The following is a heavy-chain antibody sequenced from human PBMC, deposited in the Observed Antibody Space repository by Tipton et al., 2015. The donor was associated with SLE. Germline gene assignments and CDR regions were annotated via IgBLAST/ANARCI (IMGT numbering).Heavy chain of an antibody. CDR1: GYTFTDYY. V-gene: IGHV1-2*02. J-gene: IGHJ4*02. D-gene: IGHD6-13*01. Sequence: QLVQSGAEVKKPGASVKVSCEASGYTFTDYYIHWARQAPGQGLEWIGWISPKSGVKNYAQKFQGRVTLTIDTSITTAYMELSGLTSDDTAFYYCATQPLGIDYWGQGTLVTVS. CDR2: ISPKSGVK. CDR3: ATQPLGIDY.